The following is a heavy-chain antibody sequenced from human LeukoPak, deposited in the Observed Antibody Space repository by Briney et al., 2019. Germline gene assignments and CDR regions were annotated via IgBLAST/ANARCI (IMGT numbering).Heavy chain of an antibody. J-gene: IGHJ5*02. CDR3: ARAQKYYYDSSGYWFDP. Sequence: SETLSLTCTVSGGSISSYYWSWIRQPPGKGLEWIGEINHSGSTNYNPSLKSRVTISVDTSKNQFSLKLSSVTAADTAVYYCARAQKYYYDSSGYWFDPWGQGTLVTVSS. V-gene: IGHV4-34*01. CDR1: GGSISSYY. D-gene: IGHD3-22*01. CDR2: INHSGST.